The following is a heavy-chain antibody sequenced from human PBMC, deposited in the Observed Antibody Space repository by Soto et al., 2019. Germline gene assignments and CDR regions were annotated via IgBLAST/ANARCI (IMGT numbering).Heavy chain of an antibody. CDR2: IYYSGST. CDR3: ARDSGSIAARRFDP. J-gene: IGHJ5*02. CDR1: CGSISSYY. V-gene: IGHV4-59*01. D-gene: IGHD6-6*01. Sequence: PSETLSLTCTVSCGSISSYYWSWIRQPPGKGLEWIGYIYYSGSTNYNPSLKSRVTISVDTSKNQFSLKLSSVTAADTAVYYCARDSGSIAARRFDPWGQGTLVTVSS.